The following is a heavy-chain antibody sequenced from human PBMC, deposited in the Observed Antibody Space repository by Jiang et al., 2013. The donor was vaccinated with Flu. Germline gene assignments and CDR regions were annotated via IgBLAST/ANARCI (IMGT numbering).Heavy chain of an antibody. D-gene: IGHD2-15*01. V-gene: IGHV1-69*01. J-gene: IGHJ4*02. CDR2: INPIFNKP. Sequence: SSVKVSCKASGGTFNNYAINWVRQAPGQGLEWMGGINPIFNKPNYAQQFQGRVTITADDSSSTVYMEMSSLTSADTAVFYCARAGPRFCSGDSCRYFDFWGQGALVTVSS. CDR1: GGTFNNYA. CDR3: ARAGPRFCSGDSCRYFDF.